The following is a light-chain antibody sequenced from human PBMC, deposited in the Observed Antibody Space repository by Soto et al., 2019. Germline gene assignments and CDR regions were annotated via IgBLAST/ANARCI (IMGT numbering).Light chain of an antibody. CDR1: QSISSW. CDR3: QQYENYWT. CDR2: DAS. V-gene: IGKV1-5*01. J-gene: IGKJ1*01. Sequence: DIQMTQSPSTLSATAGDRVTITCRASQSISSWLAWYQHKPGKAPKLLIYDASTLDSGVPSRFSGSGSGTEFSLTISNLQPDDCATYYCQQYENYWTFGQWTRVEIK.